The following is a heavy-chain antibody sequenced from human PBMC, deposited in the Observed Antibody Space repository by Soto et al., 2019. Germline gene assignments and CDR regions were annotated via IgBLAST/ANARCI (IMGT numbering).Heavy chain of an antibody. CDR2: ISAYNGNT. CDR3: ARAEDYVWGSYSPY. J-gene: IGHJ4*02. CDR1: GYTFTSSG. V-gene: IGHV1-18*01. Sequence: QVQLVQSGAEVKKPGASVKVSCKASGYTFTSSGISWVRQAPGQGLEWMGWISAYNGNTNYAQNLQGRVTRTTDTSTITAYMERRSLRSDDTAVFYCARAEDYVWGSYSPYWGQGPLVTVSS. D-gene: IGHD3-16*01.